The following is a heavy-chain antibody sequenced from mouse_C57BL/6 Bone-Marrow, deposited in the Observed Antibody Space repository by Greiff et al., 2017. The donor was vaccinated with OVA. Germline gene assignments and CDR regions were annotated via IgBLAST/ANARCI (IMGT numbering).Heavy chain of an antibody. J-gene: IGHJ4*01. D-gene: IGHD2-4*01. Sequence: EVHLVESGGGLVQPGGSLKLSCAASGFTFSDYGMAWVRQAPRKGPEWVAFISNLAYSIYYADTVTGRFTISRENAKNTLYLEMSSLRSEDTAMYYCAAHYDYDGGYAMDYWGQGTSVTVSS. CDR1: GFTFSDYG. CDR2: ISNLAYSI. CDR3: AAHYDYDGGYAMDY. V-gene: IGHV5-15*01.